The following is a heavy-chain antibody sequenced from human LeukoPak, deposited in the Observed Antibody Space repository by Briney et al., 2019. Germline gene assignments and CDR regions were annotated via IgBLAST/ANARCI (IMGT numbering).Heavy chain of an antibody. CDR2: IIPILGIA. V-gene: IGHV1-69*02. CDR1: GGTFSSYT. Sequence: SVKVSCKASGGTFSSYTISWVRQAPGQGLEWMGRIIPILGIANYAQKFQGRVTITADKSTSTAYMELSSLRSEDTAVYYCARGVYCGGDCYLYFDYWGQGTLVTVSS. J-gene: IGHJ4*02. D-gene: IGHD2-21*02. CDR3: ARGVYCGGDCYLYFDY.